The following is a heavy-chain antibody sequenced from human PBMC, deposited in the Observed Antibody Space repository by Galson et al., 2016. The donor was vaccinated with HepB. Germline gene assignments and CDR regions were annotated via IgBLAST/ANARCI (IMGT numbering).Heavy chain of an antibody. J-gene: IGHJ4*02. Sequence: SLRLSCAASGFMFNRYWMSWFRQAPGKGQVWVANIKPDESEENYVDSVKGRLTISRDNTKNSLFLEMNSLRAEDTAVYYCARAYGDYAYTDHWGQGTKVIVSS. V-gene: IGHV3-7*01. D-gene: IGHD4-17*01. CDR3: ARAYGDYAYTDH. CDR2: IKPDESEE. CDR1: GFMFNRYW.